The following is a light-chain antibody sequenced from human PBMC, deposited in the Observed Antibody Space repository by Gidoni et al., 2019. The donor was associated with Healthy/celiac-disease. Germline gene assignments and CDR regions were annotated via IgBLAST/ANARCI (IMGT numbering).Light chain of an antibody. CDR2: WAS. CDR3: QQYYITHYT. Sequence: DIVMTQSPDSLAVSLGERATINCKSSQSVLYKSNNKNYLAWYQQKPGQPPKLLIYWASTRESGVPDRFSGSGSGTDFTLTISSLQAEDVAFYYCQQYYITHYTFGRGTKLEIK. J-gene: IGKJ2*01. V-gene: IGKV4-1*01. CDR1: QSVLYKSNNKNY.